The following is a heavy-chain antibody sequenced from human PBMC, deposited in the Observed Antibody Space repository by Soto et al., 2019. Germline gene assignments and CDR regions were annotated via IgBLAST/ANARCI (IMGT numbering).Heavy chain of an antibody. D-gene: IGHD7-27*01. CDR3: ATCQLGEYYYAMDI. Sequence: SETLSLTCGVSGDSITTYKWWTWVRQAPGKGLEWIGEIYDSGNTRYNPSLKSRVTISKDTSKNELSLKLNSVTVADTAVYYCATCQLGEYYYAMDIWGQGTTVTVSS. J-gene: IGHJ6*02. CDR1: GDSITTYKW. V-gene: IGHV4-4*02. CDR2: IYDSGNT.